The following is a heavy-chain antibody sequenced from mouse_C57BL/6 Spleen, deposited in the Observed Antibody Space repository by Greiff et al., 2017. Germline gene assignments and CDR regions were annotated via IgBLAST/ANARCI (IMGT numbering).Heavy chain of an antibody. CDR1: GYTFTGYW. J-gene: IGHJ3*01. CDR3: ARTPEYYGSEGFAY. CDR2: ILPGSGST. V-gene: IGHV1-9*01. D-gene: IGHD1-1*01. Sequence: VQLQQPGAELMKSGASVKFSCKATGYTFTGYWIEWVKQRPGHGLEWIGEILPGSGSTNYNEKSKGKATFTVDTSANTAYMQLSSLTTEDSAIYYCARTPEYYGSEGFAYWGQGTLLTVSA.